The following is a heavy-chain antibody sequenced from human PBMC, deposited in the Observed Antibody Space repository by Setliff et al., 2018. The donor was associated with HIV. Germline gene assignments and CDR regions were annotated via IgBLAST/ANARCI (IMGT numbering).Heavy chain of an antibody. CDR2: ISYDGTNE. CDR3: ARGQGILIVGDY. D-gene: IGHD1-26*01. CDR1: GFNFSRND. J-gene: IGHJ4*02. Sequence: LRLSCAASGFNFSRNDMHWVRQAPGKGLEWMAAISYDGTNEWYADSVKGRFTISRDNSQNTVFLQMDSLRPEDTAFYYCARGQGILIVGDYWGPGTLVTVSS. V-gene: IGHV3-30*04.